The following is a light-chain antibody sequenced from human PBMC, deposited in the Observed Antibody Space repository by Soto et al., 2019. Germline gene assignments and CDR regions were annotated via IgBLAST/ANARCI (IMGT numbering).Light chain of an antibody. CDR3: SSYTSSSSYV. Sequence: QSALTQPASVSGSPRQSITISCTGTSSDVGGYNYVSWYQQHPGKAPKLMIYEVSNRPSGVFNRFSGSKSGNTASLTISGLQAEDEADYYCSSYTSSSSYVFGTGTQLTVL. J-gene: IGLJ1*01. V-gene: IGLV2-14*01. CDR1: SSDVGGYNY. CDR2: EVS.